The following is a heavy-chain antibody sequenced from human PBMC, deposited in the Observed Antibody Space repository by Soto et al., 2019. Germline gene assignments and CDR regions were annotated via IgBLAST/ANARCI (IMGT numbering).Heavy chain of an antibody. D-gene: IGHD3-22*01. CDR1: GGSFSGYY. Sequence: PSETLSLTCAVYGGSFSGYYWTWIRQPPGTGLEWIGEINHSGSTNYNPSLKSQVTISVDTSKNQFSLKLTSVTAADTAGYYCASQHYEDSCGYYVVYWGQGTLVTVPQ. CDR2: INHSGST. V-gene: IGHV4-34*01. J-gene: IGHJ4*02. CDR3: ASQHYEDSCGYYVVY.